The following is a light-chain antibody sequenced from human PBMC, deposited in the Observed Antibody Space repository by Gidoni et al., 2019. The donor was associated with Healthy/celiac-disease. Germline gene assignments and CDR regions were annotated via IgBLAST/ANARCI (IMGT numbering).Light chain of an antibody. CDR2: GAS. V-gene: IGKV3-20*01. Sequence: EIVLPPSPGTLSLSPGERATLSCRASQSVSSSYLAWYQQKPGQAPRLLIYGASSRATGIPDRFSGSESGTDFTLTISRLEPEDFAVYYCQQYGSSPQTFGQGTKVEIK. CDR3: QQYGSSPQT. J-gene: IGKJ1*01. CDR1: QSVSSSY.